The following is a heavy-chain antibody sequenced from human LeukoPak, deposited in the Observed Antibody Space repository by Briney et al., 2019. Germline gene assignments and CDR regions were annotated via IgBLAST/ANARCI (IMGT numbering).Heavy chain of an antibody. J-gene: IGHJ6*03. Sequence: GGSLRLSCAASGFTFSIYEMNWVRQAPGKGLEWVSYISSSGTIIYYADSVKGRFTISRDNAKNSLYLQMNSLRAEDTAVYYCSREAPKLGYCSGGSCQYYYYMDVWGKGTTVTISS. CDR1: GFTFSIYE. CDR3: SREAPKLGYCSGGSCQYYYYMDV. D-gene: IGHD2-15*01. V-gene: IGHV3-48*03. CDR2: ISSSGTII.